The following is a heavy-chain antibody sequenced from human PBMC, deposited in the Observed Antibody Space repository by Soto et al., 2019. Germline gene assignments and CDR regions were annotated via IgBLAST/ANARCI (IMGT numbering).Heavy chain of an antibody. D-gene: IGHD3-16*01. Sequence: ALRLSCAASGFKFSNYAMSWVRQAPGKGLEWVSLISATGGGTYYADSVKGRFTISRDNSHNTLYLQVHSLTAEDTAVYYCAKDRRAGGNSAFYFDFWGQGAQVTVSS. J-gene: IGHJ4*02. V-gene: IGHV3-23*01. CDR1: GFKFSNYA. CDR2: ISATGGGT. CDR3: AKDRRAGGNSAFYFDF.